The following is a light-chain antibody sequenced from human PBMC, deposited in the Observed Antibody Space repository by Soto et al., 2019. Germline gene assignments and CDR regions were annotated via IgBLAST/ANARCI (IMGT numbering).Light chain of an antibody. CDR3: TSWTTSSTMI. J-gene: IGLJ2*01. V-gene: IGLV2-14*03. CDR1: SSDIGAYNF. Sequence: QSALTQPASVSGAPGQSITISCTGTSSDIGAYNFVSWYQQHPGKAPKLMLYDVNIRPSGVSNRFSGSKSGNTASLTISGLQAEDEADYYCTSWTTSSTMIFGGGTXVTLL. CDR2: DVN.